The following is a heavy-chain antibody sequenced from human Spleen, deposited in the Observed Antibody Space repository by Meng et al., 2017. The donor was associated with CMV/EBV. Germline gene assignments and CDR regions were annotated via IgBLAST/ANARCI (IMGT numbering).Heavy chain of an antibody. CDR3: AKREFWSGLYIRAFGS. J-gene: IGHJ5*02. D-gene: IGHD3-3*01. Sequence: SETLSLTCTVSGDSITRRSYYWGWIRQPPGKGLEWIGSSYYSGSTYYNPSLKSRVTISLDTTKNQFFLKLNSVTAADTAVYFCAKREFWSGLYIRAFGSWGQGTLVTVSS. V-gene: IGHV4-39*01. CDR2: SYYSGST. CDR1: GDSITRRSYY.